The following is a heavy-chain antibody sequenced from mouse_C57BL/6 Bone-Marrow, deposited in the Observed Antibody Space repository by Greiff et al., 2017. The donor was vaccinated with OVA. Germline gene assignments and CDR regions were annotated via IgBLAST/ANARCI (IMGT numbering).Heavy chain of an antibody. CDR1: GFTFSSYG. Sequence: EVKLVESGGDLVKPGGSLKLSCAASGFTFSSYGMSWVRQTPDKRLEWVATISSGGSYTYYPDSVQGRLPISRDNAKNTLYLQMSSMKSEDTAMYYCARKRFDYWGQGTTLTVSS. V-gene: IGHV5-6*02. CDR3: ARKRFDY. J-gene: IGHJ2*01. CDR2: ISSGGSYT.